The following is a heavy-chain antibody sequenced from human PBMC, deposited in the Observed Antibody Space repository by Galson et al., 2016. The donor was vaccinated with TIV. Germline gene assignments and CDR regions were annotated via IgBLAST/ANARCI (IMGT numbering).Heavy chain of an antibody. Sequence: SVKVSCKASGYTFTDYFIHWVRQAPGQGLEWLGLIDPGSNATNYPLRFLDTVSVTADMFTHLADLSLSRLRPYDTALYFCVRELPWGYFDFCGQGTLVTVSS. CDR1: GYTFTDYF. CDR2: IDPGSNAT. V-gene: IGHV1-2*02. J-gene: IGHJ4*02. D-gene: IGHD2-15*01. CDR3: VRELPWGYFDF.